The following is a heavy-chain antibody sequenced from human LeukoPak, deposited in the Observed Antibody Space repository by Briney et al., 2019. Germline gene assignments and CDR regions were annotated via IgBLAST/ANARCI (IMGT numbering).Heavy chain of an antibody. Sequence: GESLKISCKGSGYSFSSSWMSWVRQAPGKGLEWVGRIKSKTAGETTDYAAAVTGRFTISRDDSRNTLYLQINSLKTEDTGVYYCTTEPRDWGQGTLVTVSS. CDR2: IKSKTAGETT. J-gene: IGHJ1*01. CDR3: TTEPRD. CDR1: GYSFSSSW. V-gene: IGHV3-15*01.